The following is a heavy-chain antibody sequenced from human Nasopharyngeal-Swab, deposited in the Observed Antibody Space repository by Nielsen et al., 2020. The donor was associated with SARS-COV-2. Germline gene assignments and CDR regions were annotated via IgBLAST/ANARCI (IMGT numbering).Heavy chain of an antibody. CDR1: GYSFSSYW. Sequence: KVSCKGSGYSFSSYWIGWVRQMPGKGLEWMGIMYLRDSDTRYSPSVQGQVTISADKSISTAYLQWSSLKASDTAMYYCATAYNGNYYWDYWGQGTLVTVSS. D-gene: IGHD1-7*01. CDR3: ATAYNGNYYWDY. V-gene: IGHV5-51*01. J-gene: IGHJ4*02. CDR2: MYLRDSDT.